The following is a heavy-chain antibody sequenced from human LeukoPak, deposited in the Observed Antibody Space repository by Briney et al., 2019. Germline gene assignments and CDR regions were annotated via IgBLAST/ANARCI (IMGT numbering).Heavy chain of an antibody. CDR3: VRDRGYYYGSGSANYGRDV. J-gene: IGHJ6*02. CDR2: IKQDGSEK. D-gene: IGHD3-10*01. CDR1: GFTFSSYW. V-gene: IGHV3-7*01. Sequence: QPGGSLRLSCAASGFTFSSYWRNWVRQAPGKGLEWVANIKQDGSEKHYVDSVKGRFTISRDNAKNSLYLQVNSLRAEDTAVYYCVRDRGYYYGSGSANYGRDVWGPGTTVTVSS.